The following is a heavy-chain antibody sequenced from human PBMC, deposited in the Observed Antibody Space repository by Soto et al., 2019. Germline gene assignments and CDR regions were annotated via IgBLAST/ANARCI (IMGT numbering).Heavy chain of an antibody. CDR3: AREDDSSGYYVD. Sequence: XETLSLTCTVAGGSISSYYWSWIRQPPGKGLEWIGYIYYSGSTNYNPSLKSRVTISVDTSKNQFSLKLSSVTAADTAVYYCAREDDSSGYYVDWGQGTLVTVSS. CDR1: GGSISSYY. D-gene: IGHD3-22*01. J-gene: IGHJ4*02. CDR2: IYYSGST. V-gene: IGHV4-59*01.